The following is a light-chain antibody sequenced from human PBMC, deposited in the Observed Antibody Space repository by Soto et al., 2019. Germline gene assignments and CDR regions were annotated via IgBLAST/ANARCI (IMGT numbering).Light chain of an antibody. CDR2: DVS. J-gene: IGLJ3*02. CDR3: CSSAGTYTSV. CDR1: SSDVGGYNY. V-gene: IGLV2-11*01. Sequence: QSALTQPRSVSGSPGQSVTISCTGTSSDVGGYNYVSWYQQHPGKAPKLIIYDVSKRPSGVPDRFSGYKSGNTASLTISGLQAEDEADYYCCSSAGTYTSVFGGGTQLTVL.